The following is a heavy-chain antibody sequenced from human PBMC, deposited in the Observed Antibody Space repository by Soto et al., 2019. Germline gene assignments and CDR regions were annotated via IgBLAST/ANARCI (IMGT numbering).Heavy chain of an antibody. J-gene: IGHJ6*03. D-gene: IGHD6-6*01. CDR1: GFTLSGYA. CDR2: ISTNGVGT. Sequence: GGSLRLSCAASGFTLSGYAMDWVRQAPGKGLEYVSGISTNGVGTHYANSVQGRFTISGDNSKNTVYLQMGSLRPEDMAVYYCARRARPDFYYMDVWGKGTTVTVSS. V-gene: IGHV3-64*01. CDR3: ARRARPDFYYMDV.